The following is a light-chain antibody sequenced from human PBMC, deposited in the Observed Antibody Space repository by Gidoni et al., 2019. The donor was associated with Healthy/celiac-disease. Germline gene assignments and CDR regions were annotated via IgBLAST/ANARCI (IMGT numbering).Light chain of an antibody. Sequence: EIVMTQSPATLSVSPGERATLSCRARQIVSSNLAWYQQKPGQAPRLLIYGASTRATGIPARFSGSGAGTEFTLTISSLQSEDFAVYYCQQYNNWPCTFXQXSKVEIK. J-gene: IGKJ1*01. CDR1: QIVSSN. CDR3: QQYNNWPCT. CDR2: GAS. V-gene: IGKV3-15*01.